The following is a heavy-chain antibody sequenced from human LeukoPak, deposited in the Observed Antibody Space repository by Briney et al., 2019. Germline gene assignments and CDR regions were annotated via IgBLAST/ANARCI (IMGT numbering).Heavy chain of an antibody. CDR3: AALRGVGRGYSDVGVAIDY. CDR2: IIPILGIA. CDR1: GGTFSSYA. V-gene: IGHV1-69*04. D-gene: IGHD2-15*01. J-gene: IGHJ4*02. Sequence: ASVTVSCKASGGTFSSYAISWVRQAPGQGLEWMGRIIPILGIANYAQKFQGRVTITADKSTSTAYMELSSLRSEDTAVYYCAALRGVGRGYSDVGVAIDYWGQGTLVTVSS.